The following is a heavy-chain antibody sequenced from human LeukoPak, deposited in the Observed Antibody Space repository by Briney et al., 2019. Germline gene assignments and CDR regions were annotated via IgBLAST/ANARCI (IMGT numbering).Heavy chain of an antibody. CDR2: ISGSGGST. Sequence: GGSLRLSCAASGFTFSSYGMSWVRQAPGKGLEWVSAISGSGGSTYYADSVKGRFTISRDNSKNTLYLQMNRLRAEDTAVYYCAKDATIVVVPAAMPLGDYWGQGTLVTVSS. CDR3: AKDATIVVVPAAMPLGDY. D-gene: IGHD2-2*01. CDR1: GFTFSSYG. V-gene: IGHV3-23*01. J-gene: IGHJ4*02.